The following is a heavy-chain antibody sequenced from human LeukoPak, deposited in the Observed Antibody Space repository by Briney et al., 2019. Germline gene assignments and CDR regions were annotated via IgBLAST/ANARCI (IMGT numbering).Heavy chain of an antibody. V-gene: IGHV4-61*02. CDR2: IYTSGST. Sequence: PSQTLSLTCTVSGGSISSGSYYWSWIRQPAGKGLEWIGRIYTSGSTNYNPSLKSRVPISVDTSKNQFSLRLSSVTAADTAVYYCARDGSSSWPFDFWGQGTLVAVSS. J-gene: IGHJ4*02. CDR3: ARDGSSSWPFDF. CDR1: GGSISSGSYY. D-gene: IGHD6-13*01.